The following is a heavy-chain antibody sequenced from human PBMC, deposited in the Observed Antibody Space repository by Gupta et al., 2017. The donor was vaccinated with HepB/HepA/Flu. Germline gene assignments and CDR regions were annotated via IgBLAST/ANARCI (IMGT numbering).Heavy chain of an antibody. Sequence: EVQLVESGGGLVKPGGSLRLSCAAPGFTFSSYSMTWVRQAPGKGLEWVSSISSSSSYIYYADSVKGRFTISRDNAKNSLYLQMNSLRAEDTAVYYCARDHLLMVYAIRTFDYWGQGTLVTVSS. CDR2: ISSSSSYI. D-gene: IGHD2-8*01. CDR1: GFTFSSYS. V-gene: IGHV3-21*01. CDR3: ARDHLLMVYAIRTFDY. J-gene: IGHJ4*02.